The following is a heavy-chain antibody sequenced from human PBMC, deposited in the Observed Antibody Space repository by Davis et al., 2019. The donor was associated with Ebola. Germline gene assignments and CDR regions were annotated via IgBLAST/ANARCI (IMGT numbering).Heavy chain of an antibody. CDR1: GYTFTGYY. D-gene: IGHD2-8*01. CDR3: ARVEGIDIVLNVDY. Sequence: ASVKVSCKASGYTFTGYYMHWVRQAPGQGLEWMGWINPNSGGTNYAQKFQGRVTMTRDTSISTAYMELSRLRSDDTAVYYCARVEGIDIVLNVDYWGQGTLVTVSS. CDR2: INPNSGGT. V-gene: IGHV1-2*02. J-gene: IGHJ4*02.